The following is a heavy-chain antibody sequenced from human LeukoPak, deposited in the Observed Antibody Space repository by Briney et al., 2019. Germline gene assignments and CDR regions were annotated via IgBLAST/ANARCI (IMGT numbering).Heavy chain of an antibody. Sequence: ASVKVSCKASGGTFSSYAISWVRQAPGQGVEWMGRIIPIFGTAKYAQKFQGRVTITTDESTSTAYMELSSLRSEDTAVYYCASTKYCTNGVCSLPGYMDVWGKGTTVTVSS. J-gene: IGHJ6*03. D-gene: IGHD2-8*01. CDR2: IIPIFGTA. CDR1: GGTFSSYA. V-gene: IGHV1-69*05. CDR3: ASTKYCTNGVCSLPGYMDV.